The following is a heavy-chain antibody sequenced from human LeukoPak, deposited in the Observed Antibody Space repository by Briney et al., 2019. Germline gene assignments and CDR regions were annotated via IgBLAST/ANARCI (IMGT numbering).Heavy chain of an antibody. CDR2: VNHSGST. Sequence: KPSETLSLTCAVYGGSFSGYYWSWIRQPPGKGLEWIGEVNHSGSTNYNPSLKSRVTISVDTSKNQFSLKLSSVTAADTAVYYCARAYGGYYNYYCYYMDVWGKGTTVTVSS. CDR1: GGSFSGYY. D-gene: IGHD3-22*01. J-gene: IGHJ6*03. CDR3: ARAYGGYYNYYCYYMDV. V-gene: IGHV4-34*01.